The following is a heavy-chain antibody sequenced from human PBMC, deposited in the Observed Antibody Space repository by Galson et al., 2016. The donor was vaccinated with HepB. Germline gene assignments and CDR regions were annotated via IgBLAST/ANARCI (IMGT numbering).Heavy chain of an antibody. CDR2: IKSKTDGETT. D-gene: IGHD2-15*01. V-gene: IGHV3-15*01. CDR1: GFTFTYTW. CDR3: TTEHPARYCDGGGCYSRGYYGMDV. J-gene: IGHJ6*02. Sequence: SLRLSCAASGFTFTYTWMNWVRQAPGKGLEWVGRIKSKTDGETTDYAAPVKGRFTISRDASENTLYLQLNSLKSEDTAIYYCTTEHPARYCDGGGCYSRGYYGMDVWGQGTPVTVSS.